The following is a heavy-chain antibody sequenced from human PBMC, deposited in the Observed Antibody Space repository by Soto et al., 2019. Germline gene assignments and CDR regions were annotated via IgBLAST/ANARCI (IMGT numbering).Heavy chain of an antibody. CDR1: GFTFSSYG. V-gene: IGHV3-30*18. CDR2: VSSDGSNK. CDR3: ANDRSTAAAYTVGLDY. J-gene: IGHJ4*02. Sequence: GGSLRLSCAASGFTFSSYGMHWVRQAPGKELEWVAVVSSDGSNKYYADSVKGRFTISRDNSKSTLYLQMNSLRAEDTAVYYCANDRSTAAAYTVGLDYWGQGTLVTVSS. D-gene: IGHD6-13*01.